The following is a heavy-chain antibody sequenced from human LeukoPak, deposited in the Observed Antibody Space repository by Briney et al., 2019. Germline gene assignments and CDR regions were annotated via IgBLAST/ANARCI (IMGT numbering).Heavy chain of an antibody. CDR3: ARGHYYDSSDLDY. Sequence: SETLSLTCAVYGGSFSGYYWSWIRQPPGKGLEWIGEINHSGSTNYNPSLKSRVTISVDASKNQFSLKLSSVTAADTAVYYCARGHYYDSSDLDYWGQGTLVTVSS. CDR2: INHSGST. D-gene: IGHD3-22*01. J-gene: IGHJ4*02. V-gene: IGHV4-34*01. CDR1: GGSFSGYY.